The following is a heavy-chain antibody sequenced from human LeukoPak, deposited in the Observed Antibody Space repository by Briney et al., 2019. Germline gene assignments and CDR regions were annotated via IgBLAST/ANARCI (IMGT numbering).Heavy chain of an antibody. CDR1: GFTVSSNY. CDR3: ASGYSGYDSDDAFDI. V-gene: IGHV3-53*01. D-gene: IGHD5-12*01. J-gene: IGHJ3*02. CDR2: IYSGGST. Sequence: PGGSLRLSCAASGFTVSSNYMSWVRQAPGKGLEWVSVIYSGGSTYYADSVRGRFTISRDNSKNTLYLQMNSLRAEDTAVYYCASGYSGYDSDDAFDIWGQGTMVTVSS.